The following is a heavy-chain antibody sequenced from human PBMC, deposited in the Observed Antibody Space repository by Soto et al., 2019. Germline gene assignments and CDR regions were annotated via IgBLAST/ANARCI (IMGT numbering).Heavy chain of an antibody. CDR2: INAGNGNT. Sequence: ASVKVSCKASGYTFTSYAMHWVRQAPGQRLEWMGWINAGNGNTKYSQKFQGRVTITRDTSASTAYMELSSLRSEDTAVYYCVRVGLVGSNRLTNAWFDHWGPGTLVTVSS. D-gene: IGHD2-8*02. J-gene: IGHJ5*02. CDR1: GYTFTSYA. V-gene: IGHV1-3*01. CDR3: VRVGLVGSNRLTNAWFDH.